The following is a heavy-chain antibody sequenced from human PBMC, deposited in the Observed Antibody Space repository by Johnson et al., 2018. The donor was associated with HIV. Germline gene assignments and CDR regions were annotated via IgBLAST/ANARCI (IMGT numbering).Heavy chain of an antibody. D-gene: IGHD1-26*01. CDR1: GFTFDDYA. CDR3: AKVRRGSSYGDAFDI. J-gene: IGHJ3*02. CDR2: ISWNSGSI. Sequence: LVESGGGLVQPGRSLRLSCAASGFTFDDYAMHWVRQAPGKGLEWVSGISWNSGSIGYADSVKGRFTISRDNAKNSLYLQMNSLRAEDTAVYYCAKVRRGSSYGDAFDIWGQGTMVTVSS. V-gene: IGHV3-9*01.